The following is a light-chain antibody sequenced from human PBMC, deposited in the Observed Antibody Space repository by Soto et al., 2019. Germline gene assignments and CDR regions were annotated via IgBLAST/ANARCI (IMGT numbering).Light chain of an antibody. CDR3: HQYDNLPFT. V-gene: IGKV1-33*01. CDR1: QDISNY. Sequence: DIQMTQSPSSLSASVGDRVTITCQASQDISNYLNWFQQKPGKAPKLLIYDASNLETGGPSRFSGSGSGTDFTFTISSLQPEDIATYYCHQYDNLPFTFGPGTKVDIK. J-gene: IGKJ3*01. CDR2: DAS.